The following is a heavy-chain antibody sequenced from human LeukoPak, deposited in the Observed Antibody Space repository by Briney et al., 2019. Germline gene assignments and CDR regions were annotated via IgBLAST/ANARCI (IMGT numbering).Heavy chain of an antibody. CDR1: GYTFTSYD. V-gene: IGHV1-8*03. Sequence: ASVKVSCKASGYTFTSYDINWVRQATGQGLEWMGWMNPNSGNTGYAQKFQGRVTITRNTSISTAYMKLSSLRSEDTAVYYCARARKRSGSYTVFDHWGQGTLVAVSS. CDR3: ARARKRSGSYTVFDH. CDR2: MNPNSGNT. J-gene: IGHJ4*02. D-gene: IGHD1-26*01.